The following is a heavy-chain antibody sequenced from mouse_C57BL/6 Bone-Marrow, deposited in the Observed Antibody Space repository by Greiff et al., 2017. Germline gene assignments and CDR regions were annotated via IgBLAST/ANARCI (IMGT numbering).Heavy chain of an antibody. CDR3: AIYYDYDDGTWFAY. Sequence: QVQLQQPGAELVRPGSSVKLSCKASGYTFTSYWMDWVKQRPGQGLEWIGNIYPSDSETHYNQKFKDKATLTVDKSSSTAYMQLSSLTSEDSAVYYCAIYYDYDDGTWFAYWGQGTLVTVSA. J-gene: IGHJ3*01. V-gene: IGHV1-61*01. CDR1: GYTFTSYW. D-gene: IGHD2-4*01. CDR2: IYPSDSET.